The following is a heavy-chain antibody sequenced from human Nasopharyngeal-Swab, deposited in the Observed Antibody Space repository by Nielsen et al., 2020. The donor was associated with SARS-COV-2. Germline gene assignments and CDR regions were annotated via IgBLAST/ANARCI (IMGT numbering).Heavy chain of an antibody. CDR1: GFTFSSYA. V-gene: IGHV3-23*01. D-gene: IGHD2-21*02. CDR2: ISGSGGST. J-gene: IGHJ4*02. CDR3: AKALLHIVVVTAPGGY. Sequence: GSLKISCAASGFTFSSYAMSWVRQAPGKGLEWASAISGSGGSTYYADSVKGRFTISRDNSKNTLYLQMNSLRAEDTAVYYCAKALLHIVVVTAPGGYWGQGTLVTVSS.